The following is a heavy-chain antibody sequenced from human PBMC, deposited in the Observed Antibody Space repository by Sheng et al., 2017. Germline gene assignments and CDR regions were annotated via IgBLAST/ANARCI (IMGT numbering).Heavy chain of an antibody. Sequence: QVQLVQSGAEVKTPGSSVQVACKFSGGTFNAFAFCWVRQAPGQGLEWMGGINPIFHTTDYAQKFQDRVAISADESTNTVHLHLSRLTGEDTAIYYCVREGWELGPHWGRGTLSPSPQ. CDR3: VREGWELGPH. V-gene: IGHV1-69*01. J-gene: IGHJ4*02. D-gene: IGHD1-26*01. CDR2: INPIFHTT. CDR1: GGTFNAFA.